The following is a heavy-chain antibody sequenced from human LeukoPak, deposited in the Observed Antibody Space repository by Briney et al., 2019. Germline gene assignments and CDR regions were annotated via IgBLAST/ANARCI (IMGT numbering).Heavy chain of an antibody. J-gene: IGHJ4*02. Sequence: ASVNVSCKASGYTFTGYYVHWVRQAPGQGLEWMGWINPNSGGTNYAQKFQGRVTMTRDTSIRTAYMELSSLRSDDTAVYYCASVSGYSGYALDYWGQGTLVTVCS. V-gene: IGHV1-2*02. CDR3: ASVSGYSGYALDY. CDR1: GYTFTGYY. D-gene: IGHD5-12*01. CDR2: INPNSGGT.